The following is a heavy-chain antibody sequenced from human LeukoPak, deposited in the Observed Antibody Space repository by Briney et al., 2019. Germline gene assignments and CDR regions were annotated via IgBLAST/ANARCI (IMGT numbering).Heavy chain of an antibody. D-gene: IGHD6-19*01. V-gene: IGHV3-66*02. CDR1: GFPVSSNY. CDR2: IYTGGTT. Sequence: GGSLRLSCAASGFPVSSNYMNWVRQAPGKGLEWVSAIYTGGTTYYADSVKGRFTISRDNSKNTLYLQMNSLRAEDTAVYYCARDKLGSGYSSDFDYWGQGTLVTVSS. J-gene: IGHJ4*02. CDR3: ARDKLGSGYSSDFDY.